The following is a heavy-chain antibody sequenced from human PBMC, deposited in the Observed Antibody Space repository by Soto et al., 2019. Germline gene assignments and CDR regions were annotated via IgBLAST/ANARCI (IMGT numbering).Heavy chain of an antibody. CDR3: ARPRSGSYYYGMDV. J-gene: IGHJ6*02. CDR2: MNPNSGNT. V-gene: IGHV1-8*01. D-gene: IGHD3-3*01. CDR1: GYTFTSYD. Sequence: QVQLVQSGAEVKKPGASVKVSCKASGYTFTSYDINWVRQATGQGLEWMGWMNPNSGNTGYAQKFQGRVTMTRNTSRITAYRELSSLRSEDTAVYYCARPRSGSYYYGMDVCGQGSAVTVSS.